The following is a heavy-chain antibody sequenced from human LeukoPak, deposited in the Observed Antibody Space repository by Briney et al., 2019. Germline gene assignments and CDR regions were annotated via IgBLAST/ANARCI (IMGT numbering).Heavy chain of an antibody. D-gene: IGHD1-26*01. Sequence: GGSLRLSCAASGFTFSSYAMNWVRQAPGKGLEWVSSISVSGDRTYYADSVKGRFTISRDNAKNSLYVQMNSLRAEDTAVYYCARLRGLYSDTNRYQTALDCWGQGTLVTVSS. CDR1: GFTFSSYA. J-gene: IGHJ4*02. CDR3: ARLRGLYSDTNRYQTALDC. CDR2: ISVSGDRT. V-gene: IGHV3-23*01.